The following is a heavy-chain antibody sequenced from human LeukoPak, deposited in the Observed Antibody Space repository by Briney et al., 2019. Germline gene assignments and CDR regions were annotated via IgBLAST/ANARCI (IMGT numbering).Heavy chain of an antibody. CDR1: GFTFSSYD. D-gene: IGHD1-1*01. CDR3: ARGTSFYGMDV. J-gene: IGHJ6*02. V-gene: IGHV3-13*01. Sequence: GGSLRLSCAASGFTFSSYDMHWVRQATGKGLEWVSAIGTAGDTYYPGSVKGRFTISRENAKNSLYLQMNSLRAGDTAVYYCARGTSFYGMDVWGQGTLVTVSS. CDR2: IGTAGDT.